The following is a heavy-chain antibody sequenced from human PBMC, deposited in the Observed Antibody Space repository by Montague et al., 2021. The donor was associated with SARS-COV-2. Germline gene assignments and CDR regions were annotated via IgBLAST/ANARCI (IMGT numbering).Heavy chain of an antibody. Sequence: SETRSLTCTVSGGSMSCYYWNWIRQSPGKGLEWIGYINYSGSANYNPSLKSRVIISVDTSKNHLSLKLSSVTAADTAVYYCATQEGPSGWLPGPFAFWGQGTLVTVSS. CDR2: INYSGSA. CDR1: GGSMSCYY. J-gene: IGHJ4*02. V-gene: IGHV4-59*08. D-gene: IGHD6-19*01. CDR3: ATQEGPSGWLPGPFAF.